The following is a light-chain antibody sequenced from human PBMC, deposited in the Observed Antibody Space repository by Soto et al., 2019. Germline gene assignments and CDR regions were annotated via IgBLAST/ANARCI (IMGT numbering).Light chain of an antibody. V-gene: IGLV2-14*01. CDR1: SSDIGGYNY. CDR2: DVS. J-gene: IGLJ2*01. CDR3: SLQAVSSTLV. Sequence: QSALTQPASVSGSPGQSITISCTGTSSDIGGYNYVSWYQQHPGKAPKLMIYDVSNRPSGVSNRFSGSKSGNTASLTISGLKDEDEADYYCSLQAVSSTLVFGGGTKVTVL.